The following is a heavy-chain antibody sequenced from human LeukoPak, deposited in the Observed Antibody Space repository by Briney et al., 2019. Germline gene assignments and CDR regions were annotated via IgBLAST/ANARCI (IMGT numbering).Heavy chain of an antibody. Sequence: GGSLRLSCAASGFTFSSYGMHWVRQAPGKGLEWVAVISYDGSNKYYADSVKGRFTISRDNSKNTLYLQMNSLRAEDTAVYYCANCYYGDYLSLFDYWGQGTLVTVSS. D-gene: IGHD4-17*01. CDR1: GFTFSSYG. CDR3: ANCYYGDYLSLFDY. CDR2: ISYDGSNK. V-gene: IGHV3-30*18. J-gene: IGHJ4*02.